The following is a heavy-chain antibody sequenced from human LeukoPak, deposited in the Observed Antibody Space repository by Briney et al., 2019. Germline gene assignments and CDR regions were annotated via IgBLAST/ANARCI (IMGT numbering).Heavy chain of an antibody. CDR1: GFTSSSSG. D-gene: IGHD1-1*01. CDR3: AREPTTSATTYDVFDM. V-gene: IGHV3-33*01. J-gene: IGHJ3*02. CDR2: IWNDGSNK. Sequence: GGSLRVSCAESGFTSSSSGMRWVRQALGKGLGRVAVIWNDGSNKDYADSVKGRFTVSRDNSKNTLYLQMNSLRVEDTAVYYCAREPTTSATTYDVFDMWGQGTMVSVSS.